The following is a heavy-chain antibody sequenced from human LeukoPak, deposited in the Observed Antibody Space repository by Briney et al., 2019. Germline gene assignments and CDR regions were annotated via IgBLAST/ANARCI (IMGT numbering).Heavy chain of an antibody. V-gene: IGHV3-33*01. J-gene: IGHJ4*02. Sequence: GRSLRLSWAASGFTFSTYGMHWVRQAPGKGLEWVAVIWYDGNNKYYADSVKGRFTISRDNSKNTLYLQINSLRAEDTAVYYCARAYRDDTSSYYYVPFDYWGQGTLVTVSS. CDR1: GFTFSTYG. D-gene: IGHD3-22*01. CDR2: IWYDGNNK. CDR3: ARAYRDDTSSYYYVPFDY.